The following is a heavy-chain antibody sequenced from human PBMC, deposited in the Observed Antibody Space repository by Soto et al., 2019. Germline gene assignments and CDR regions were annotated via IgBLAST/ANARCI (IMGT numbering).Heavy chain of an antibody. CDR3: AREIVGSYYYYMDV. Sequence: GESLKISCAASGFTFSSYSMNWVRQAPGKGLEWVSSISSSSSYIYYADSVKGRFTISRDNAKNSLYLQMNSLRAEDTAVYYCAREIVGSYYYYMDVWGKGTTVTVSS. J-gene: IGHJ6*03. CDR2: ISSSSSYI. D-gene: IGHD2-15*01. CDR1: GFTFSSYS. V-gene: IGHV3-21*01.